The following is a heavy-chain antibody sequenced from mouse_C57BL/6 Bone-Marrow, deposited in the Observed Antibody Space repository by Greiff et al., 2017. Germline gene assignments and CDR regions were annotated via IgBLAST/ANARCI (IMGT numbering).Heavy chain of an antibody. V-gene: IGHV5-9-1*02. Sequence: EVMLVESGEGLVKPGGSLKLSCAASGFTFSSYAMSWVRQTPEKRLEWVAYISSGGDYIYYADTVKGRFTISRDNARNTLYLQMSSLKSEDTAMYYCTRDAYYYGSSYWFAYWGQGTLVTVSA. J-gene: IGHJ3*01. CDR3: TRDAYYYGSSYWFAY. CDR2: ISSGGDYI. D-gene: IGHD1-1*01. CDR1: GFTFSSYA.